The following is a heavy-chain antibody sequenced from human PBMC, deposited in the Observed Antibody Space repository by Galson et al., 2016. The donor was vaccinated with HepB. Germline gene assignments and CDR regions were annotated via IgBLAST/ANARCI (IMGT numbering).Heavy chain of an antibody. D-gene: IGHD5-24*01. Sequence: SLRLSCAVSGFTFSEYSMNWVRQAPGKGLEWISYTSSSSSTIYYADSVKGRFTISRDNAKKSLYLQMNSLRDEDTAVYYCAREGWLQVGYFFDYWGQGILVTVSS. V-gene: IGHV3-48*02. CDR2: TSSSSSTI. J-gene: IGHJ4*02. CDR3: AREGWLQVGYFFDY. CDR1: GFTFSEYS.